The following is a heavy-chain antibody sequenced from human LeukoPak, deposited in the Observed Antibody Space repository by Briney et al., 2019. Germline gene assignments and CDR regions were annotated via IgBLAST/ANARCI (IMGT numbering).Heavy chain of an antibody. D-gene: IGHD3-10*01. CDR2: ISSSSSYI. J-gene: IGHJ4*02. V-gene: IGHV3-21*01. CDR3: ARGYGSGSSHIDY. CDR1: GFTFSSYS. Sequence: GGSLRLSCAASGFTFSSYSMNWVRQAPGKGLEWVSSISSSSSYIYYADSVKGRFTISRDNAKNSLYLQMNSLRAEDTAVYYCARGYGSGSSHIDYWGQGTLVTVSS.